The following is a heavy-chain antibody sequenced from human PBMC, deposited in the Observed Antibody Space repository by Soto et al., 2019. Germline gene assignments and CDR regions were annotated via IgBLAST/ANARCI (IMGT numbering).Heavy chain of an antibody. J-gene: IGHJ4*02. CDR1: GGSISSSSYY. CDR3: ARRVWFGELLGDYFDY. D-gene: IGHD3-10*01. V-gene: IGHV4-39*01. Sequence: PSEPLPLTCTVSGGSISSSSYYWGWIRQPPGKGLEWIGSIYYSGSTYYNPSLKSRVTISVDTSKNQFSLKLSSVTAADTAVYYCARRVWFGELLGDYFDYWGQGTLVTVSS. CDR2: IYYSGST.